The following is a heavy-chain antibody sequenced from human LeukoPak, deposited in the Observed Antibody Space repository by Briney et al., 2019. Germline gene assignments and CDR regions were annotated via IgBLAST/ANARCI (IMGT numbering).Heavy chain of an antibody. Sequence: SSETLSLTCTVSGGSISSGDYYGSWIRQPPGKALEWIGYIYYSGSTYYNPSLKSRVTISVDTSKNQFSLKLSSVTAADTAVYYCARGGSSWYYFDYWGQGTLVTVSS. CDR3: ARGGSSWYYFDY. J-gene: IGHJ4*02. CDR1: GGSISSGDYY. V-gene: IGHV4-30-4*01. D-gene: IGHD6-13*01. CDR2: IYYSGST.